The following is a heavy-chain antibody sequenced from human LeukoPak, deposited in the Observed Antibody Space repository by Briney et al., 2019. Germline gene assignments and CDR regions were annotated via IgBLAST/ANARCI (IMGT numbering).Heavy chain of an antibody. J-gene: IGHJ5*02. CDR3: ASYGSGNL. D-gene: IGHD3-10*01. CDR2: ISSSGDTI. V-gene: IGHV3-48*03. CDR1: GSNFSRFE. Sequence: GGSLRLSCTASGSNFSRFEMNWVRQAPGKGLKWVAYISSSGDTISYADSVRGRFTVSRDNTKDSLHLQMNSLRGEDTAFYYCASYGSGNLWGQGTLVTVSS.